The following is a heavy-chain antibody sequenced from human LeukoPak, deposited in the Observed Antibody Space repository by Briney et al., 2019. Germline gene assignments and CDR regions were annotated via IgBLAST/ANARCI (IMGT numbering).Heavy chain of an antibody. CDR2: IKRRSDGGTT. CDR1: GFTFRNYW. J-gene: IGHJ4*02. Sequence: PGGSLRLSCAASGFTFRNYWMSWVRQVPGKGLEWVGRIKRRSDGGTTDYAAPVKDRFTISRDDSKNTLYLQMNSLKTDDTAVYYCTPEVGDYWGQGTLVTVSS. V-gene: IGHV3-15*01. CDR3: TPEVGDY. D-gene: IGHD2-2*01.